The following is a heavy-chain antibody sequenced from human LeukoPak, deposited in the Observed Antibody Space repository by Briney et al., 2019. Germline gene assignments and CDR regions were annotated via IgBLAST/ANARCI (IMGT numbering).Heavy chain of an antibody. Sequence: PSETLTLTCTVSGGSISPYFWSWIRQPPGKGLEWIGYISYTGSTNYNPSLKSRVTISVDTSKNQFSLQLTSVTAADTAVYYCARDDYRGVTNFDPWGQGTLVTVSS. J-gene: IGHJ5*02. CDR1: GGSISPYF. V-gene: IGHV4-59*01. D-gene: IGHD3-10*01. CDR2: ISYTGST. CDR3: ARDDYRGVTNFDP.